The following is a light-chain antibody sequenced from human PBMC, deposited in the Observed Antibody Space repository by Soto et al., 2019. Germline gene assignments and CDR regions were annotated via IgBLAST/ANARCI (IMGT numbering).Light chain of an antibody. V-gene: IGLV2-8*01. J-gene: IGLJ2*01. CDR2: EVS. CDR1: SSDVGGYNY. Sequence: QSALTQPPSASGSPGQSVTISCTGTSSDVGGYNYVSWYQQHPGKAPKLMISEVSKRPSGVPDRFPGSKSGNTASLTVSGLQAEDEAEYYCSSFAGNNNLVFGGGTKLTVL. CDR3: SSFAGNNNLV.